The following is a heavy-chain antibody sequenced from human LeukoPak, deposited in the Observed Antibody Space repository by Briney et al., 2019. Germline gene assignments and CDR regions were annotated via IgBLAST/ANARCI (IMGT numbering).Heavy chain of an antibody. V-gene: IGHV3-66*01. CDR1: GFTFSSYW. CDR3: AREGATAGYYYMDV. D-gene: IGHD5-12*01. J-gene: IGHJ6*03. Sequence: GGSLRLSCAASGFTFSSYWMHWVRQAPGKGLEWVSVIYSGDSTYYADSVKGRFTISRDNSKNTLYLQMNSLRAEDTAVYYCAREGATAGYYYMDVWGKGTTVTISS. CDR2: IYSGDST.